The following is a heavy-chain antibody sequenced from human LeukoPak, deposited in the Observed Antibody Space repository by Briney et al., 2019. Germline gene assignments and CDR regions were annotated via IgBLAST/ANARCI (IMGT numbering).Heavy chain of an antibody. V-gene: IGHV4-59*05. CDR3: ARSTVAGTRKVDY. J-gene: IGHJ4*02. Sequence: SETLSLTCTVSGGSISSYYWSWIRQPPGKGLEWIGSIYYSGSTYYNPSLKSRVTISVDTSKNQFSLKLSSVTAADTAVYYCARSTVAGTRKVDYWGQGTLVTVSS. D-gene: IGHD6-19*01. CDR1: GGSISSYY. CDR2: IYYSGST.